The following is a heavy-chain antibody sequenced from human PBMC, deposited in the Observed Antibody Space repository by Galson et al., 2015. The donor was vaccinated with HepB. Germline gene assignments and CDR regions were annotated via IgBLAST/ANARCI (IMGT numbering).Heavy chain of an antibody. J-gene: IGHJ3*02. CDR1: GYTFTSYY. CDR3: ARSVRLDYYDSSGYYYKDDAFDI. Sequence: SVKVSCKASGYTFTSYYMHWVRQAPGQGLEWMGIINPSGGSTSYAQKFQGRVTMTRDTSTSTVYMELSSLRSENTAVYYCARSVRLDYYDSSGYYYKDDAFDIWGQGTMVTVSS. CDR2: INPSGGST. V-gene: IGHV1-46*01. D-gene: IGHD3-22*01.